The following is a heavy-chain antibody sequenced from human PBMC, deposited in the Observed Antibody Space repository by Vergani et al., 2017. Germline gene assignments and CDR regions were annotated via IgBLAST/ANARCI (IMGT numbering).Heavy chain of an antibody. Sequence: EVQLVESGGGLVQPGRSLRLSCAASGFTFDDYAMHWVRQAPGKGLERVSGISWNSGSIGYADSVKGRFTISRDNAKNSLYLQMNSLRAEDTALYYCAKDIGSGGGREYSWYFDLWGRGTLVTVSS. CDR2: ISWNSGSI. J-gene: IGHJ2*01. CDR3: AKDIGSGGGREYSWYFDL. V-gene: IGHV3-9*01. CDR1: GFTFDDYA. D-gene: IGHD2-15*01.